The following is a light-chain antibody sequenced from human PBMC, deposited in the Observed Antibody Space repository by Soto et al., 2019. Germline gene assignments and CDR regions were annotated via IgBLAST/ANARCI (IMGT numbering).Light chain of an antibody. CDR2: DVN. CDR1: TSDVGGYNY. J-gene: IGLJ1*01. CDR3: CSYSGSSTQYV. V-gene: IGLV2-11*01. Sequence: QSALTQPRSVSGSPGQSVTISCTGTTSDVGGYNYVSWYQHHPGKAPKLMIYDVNKRPSAVPDRFSGSKSGSTASLNISGLQAEDEADYYCCSYSGSSTQYVFGTGTKLSVL.